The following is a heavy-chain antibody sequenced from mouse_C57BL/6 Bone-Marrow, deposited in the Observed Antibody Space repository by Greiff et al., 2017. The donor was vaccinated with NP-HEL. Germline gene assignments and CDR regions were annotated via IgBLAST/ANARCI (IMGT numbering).Heavy chain of an antibody. CDR2: IYPGSGST. J-gene: IGHJ1*03. Sequence: QVQLQQSGAELVKPGASVKMSCKASGYTFTSYWITWVKQRPGQGLEWIGDIYPGSGSTNYNEKFKSKATLTVDTSSSTAYMQLSSLTSEDSAVYYCARNDGYHWYFDVWGTETTVTVSS. D-gene: IGHD2-3*01. V-gene: IGHV1-55*01. CDR3: ARNDGYHWYFDV. CDR1: GYTFTSYW.